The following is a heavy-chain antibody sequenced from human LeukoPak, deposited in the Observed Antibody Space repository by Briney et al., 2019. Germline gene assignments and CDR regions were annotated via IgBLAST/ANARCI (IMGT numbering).Heavy chain of an antibody. Sequence: GGSLRLSCAASGFPFNTYAMSWVRQAPGKGLEWLSSISHTSAGIYYAASVKGRFTISRDNSKNTLYLQMNSLRAEDTAVYYCAKSLRSSYNWFDPWGQGTLVTVSS. CDR1: GFPFNTYA. CDR3: AKSLRSSYNWFDP. J-gene: IGHJ5*02. D-gene: IGHD4-17*01. V-gene: IGHV3-23*01. CDR2: ISHTSAGI.